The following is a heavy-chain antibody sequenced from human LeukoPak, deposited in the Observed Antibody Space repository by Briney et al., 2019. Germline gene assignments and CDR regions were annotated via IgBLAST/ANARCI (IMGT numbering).Heavy chain of an antibody. CDR2: ISGSGGST. Sequence: GGSLRLSCAASGFTFSSYAMSWVRQAPGKGLEWVSAISGSGGSTYYADSVKGRFTISRDNSKNTLYLQMNSLRAEDTAVYYCAKDLEGNWNYGRFGYWGQGTLVTVSS. CDR1: GFTFSSYA. V-gene: IGHV3-23*01. CDR3: AKDLEGNWNYGRFGY. J-gene: IGHJ4*02. D-gene: IGHD1-7*01.